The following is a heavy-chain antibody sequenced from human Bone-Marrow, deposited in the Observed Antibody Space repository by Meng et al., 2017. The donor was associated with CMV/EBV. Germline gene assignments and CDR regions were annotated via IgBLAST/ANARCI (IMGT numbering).Heavy chain of an antibody. CDR1: GFTFSSYS. J-gene: IGHJ3*02. V-gene: IGHV3-21*04. CDR3: AKHIVVVIATHDAFDI. Sequence: GESLKISCAASGFTFSSYSMNWVRQAPGKGLEWVSSISSSGTYIYYADSVKGRFTISRDNSKNTLYLQMNSLRAEDTAVYYCAKHIVVVIATHDAFDIWGQGTMVTVSS. D-gene: IGHD2-21*01. CDR2: ISSSGTYI.